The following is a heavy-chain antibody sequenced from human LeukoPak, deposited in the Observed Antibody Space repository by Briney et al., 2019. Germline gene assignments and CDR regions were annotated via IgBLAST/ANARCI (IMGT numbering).Heavy chain of an antibody. CDR3: ASAGYYGSGSQDDYYYYGMDV. J-gene: IGHJ6*02. CDR2: ISAYNGNA. D-gene: IGHD3-10*01. V-gene: IGHV1-18*01. CDR1: GYTFTSYG. Sequence: ASVKVSCKASGYTFTSYGISWVRQAPGQGLEWMGWISAYNGNANYAQKLQGRVTMTTDTSTSTAYMELRSLRSDDTAVYYCASAGYYGSGSQDDYYYYGMDVWGQGTTVTVSS.